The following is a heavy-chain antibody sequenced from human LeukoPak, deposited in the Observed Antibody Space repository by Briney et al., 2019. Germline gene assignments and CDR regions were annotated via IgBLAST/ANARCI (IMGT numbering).Heavy chain of an antibody. J-gene: IGHJ4*02. CDR3: ATSVRWVTTVVDY. V-gene: IGHV3-33*01. CDR1: GFTFSNYG. CDR2: IWFDGSNK. Sequence: GRSLRLSCAASGFTFSNYGMHWVRHAPGKGLEWVVVIWFDGSNKYYADSLKGRFIISRDNSKNTLYLQMNSLRAEDTAVYYCATSVRWVTTVVDYWGQGTLVTVSS. D-gene: IGHD4-17*01.